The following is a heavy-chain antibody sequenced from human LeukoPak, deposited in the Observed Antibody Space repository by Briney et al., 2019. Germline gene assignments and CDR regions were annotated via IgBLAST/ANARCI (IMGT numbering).Heavy chain of an antibody. D-gene: IGHD5-18*01. CDR1: GGSISSGSYY. CDR2: IYYSGST. Sequence: SETLSLTCTVSGGSISSGSYYWSWIRQPAGKGLEWIGYIYYSGSTNYNPSLKSRVTISVDTSKNQFSLKLSSVTAADTAVYYCARVGYSYGYPGAFDIWGQGTMVTVSS. J-gene: IGHJ3*02. CDR3: ARVGYSYGYPGAFDI. V-gene: IGHV4-61*10.